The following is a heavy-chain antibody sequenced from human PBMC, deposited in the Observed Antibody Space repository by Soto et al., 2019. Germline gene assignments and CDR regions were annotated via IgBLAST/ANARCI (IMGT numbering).Heavy chain of an antibody. D-gene: IGHD3-22*01. V-gene: IGHV4-59*02. CDR1: GASVSHGY. CDR3: ARSYYDSTGFAVDP. J-gene: IGHJ5*02. CDR2: MYFGGSF. Sequence: SETLSLTCNVSGASVSHGYWSWIRQPPGKGLEWIGFMYFGGSFNYNPSLTSRATISVETSKNQFSMKLTSVTASDTAVYYCARSYYDSTGFAVDPWGQGTLVPVSS.